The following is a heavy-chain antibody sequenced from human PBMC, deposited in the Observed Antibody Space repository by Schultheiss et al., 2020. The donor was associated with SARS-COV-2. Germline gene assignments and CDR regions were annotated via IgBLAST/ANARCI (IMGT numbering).Heavy chain of an antibody. J-gene: IGHJ6*02. CDR1: GGSISSGDYY. V-gene: IGHV4-30-4*01. Sequence: SETLSLTCTVSGGSISSGDYYWSWIRQPPGKGLEWIGYIYYSGSTYYNPSLKSRVTISVDTSKNQFSLKLSSVTAADTAVYYCARVTYYDFWSGGAGYYYGMDVWGQGTTVTVSS. CDR3: ARVTYYDFWSGGAGYYYGMDV. CDR2: IYYSGST. D-gene: IGHD3-3*01.